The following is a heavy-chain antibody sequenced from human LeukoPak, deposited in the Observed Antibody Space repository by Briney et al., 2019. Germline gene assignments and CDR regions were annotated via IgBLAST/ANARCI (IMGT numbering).Heavy chain of an antibody. V-gene: IGHV6-1*01. D-gene: IGHD5-18*01. J-gene: IGHJ5*02. Sequence: SQTLSLTCAISGDSVSSNSAAWNWIRQSPSRGLEWLGRTYYRSKWYNDYAVSVKSRITINPDTSKNQFSLQLNSVTPEDTAVYYCARSLRSGYSYDLGNNWFDPWGQGTLVTVSS. CDR3: ARSLRSGYSYDLGNNWFDP. CDR2: TYYRSKWYN. CDR1: GDSVSSNSAA.